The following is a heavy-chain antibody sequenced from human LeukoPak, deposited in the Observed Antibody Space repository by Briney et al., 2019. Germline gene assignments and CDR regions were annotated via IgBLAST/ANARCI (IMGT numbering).Heavy chain of an antibody. CDR3: ARDYGYFDY. J-gene: IGHJ4*02. CDR2: IKQDGSEK. CDR1: GFIFSSYW. D-gene: IGHD3-16*01. V-gene: IGHV3-7*03. Sequence: GGSLRLSCAASGFIFSSYWMSWVRQAPGKGLEWVANIKQDGSEKYYVDSVKGRFTISRDNAKNFLYLQMNSLRAEDTALYYCARDYGYFDYWGQGTLVTVSS.